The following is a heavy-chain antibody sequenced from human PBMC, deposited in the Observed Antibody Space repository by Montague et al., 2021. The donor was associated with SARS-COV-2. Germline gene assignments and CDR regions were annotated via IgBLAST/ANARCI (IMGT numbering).Heavy chain of an antibody. Sequence: SETLSLTCTVSGGSITVSRYDWGWIRQPPGKGLEWIGSVHYTGTTSYNASLKSRLTISVDTSENQFSLKMTSVTASDTAVYYCARHRANAGSLDIWGQGTMVTASS. V-gene: IGHV4-39*01. CDR2: VHYTGTT. D-gene: IGHD1-1*01. CDR1: GGSITVSRYD. J-gene: IGHJ3*02. CDR3: ARHRANAGSLDI.